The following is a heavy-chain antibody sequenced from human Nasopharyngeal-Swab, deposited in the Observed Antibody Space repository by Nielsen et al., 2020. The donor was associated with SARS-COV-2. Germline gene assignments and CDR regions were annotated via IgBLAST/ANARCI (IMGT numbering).Heavy chain of an antibody. Sequence: WIRQRPGKGLEGDGRIRSKANSYATAYAASVKGRFTISRDNSKNTLYLQMNSLRAEDTAVYYCARVGWGSWGGGDAFDIWGQGTMVTVSS. D-gene: IGHD3-16*01. CDR3: ARVGWGSWGGGDAFDI. V-gene: IGHV3-73*01. CDR2: IRSKANSYAT. J-gene: IGHJ3*02.